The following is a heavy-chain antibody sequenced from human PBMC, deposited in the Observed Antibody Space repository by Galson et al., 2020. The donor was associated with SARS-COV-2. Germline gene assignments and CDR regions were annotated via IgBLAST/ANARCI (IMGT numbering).Heavy chain of an antibody. D-gene: IGHD4-17*01. Sequence: SISSGSYSRNWIRQPPGKGLEWIRYISHSGGTYYNPSLKSRVTISGDRSKNQFSLRLSSVTAADTAVYYCARLHYGEYAPEAFDIWGPGTRVTVAS. J-gene: IGHJ3*02. CDR2: ISHSGGT. V-gene: IGHV4-30-2*01. CDR3: ARLHYGEYAPEAFDI. CDR1: SISSGSYS.